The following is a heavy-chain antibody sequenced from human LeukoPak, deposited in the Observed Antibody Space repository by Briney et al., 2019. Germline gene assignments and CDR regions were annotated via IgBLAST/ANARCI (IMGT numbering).Heavy chain of an antibody. CDR3: AKEPQRRYYFDY. CDR2: IYSGGST. V-gene: IGHV3-53*01. Sequence: GALRLSCAASGFTVSSNYMSWVRQAPGKGLGWVSVIYSGGSTYYADSVKGRFTISRDNSKNTLYLQMNSLRAEDTAVYYCAKEPQRRYYFDYWGQGTLVTVSS. J-gene: IGHJ4*02. CDR1: GFTVSSNY.